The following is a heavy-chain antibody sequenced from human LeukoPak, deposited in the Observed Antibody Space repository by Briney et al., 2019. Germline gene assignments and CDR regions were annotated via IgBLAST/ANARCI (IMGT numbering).Heavy chain of an antibody. J-gene: IGHJ3*02. CDR3: ARGPNTGGNYRAFDI. Sequence: SETLSLTCTVTGDSISSGLYYWAWIRQPPGKGLEWIGSIYYNGDTYYNPSLKSRVTISFDTSESQVSLHLSSVTAADTAIYYCARGPNTGGNYRAFDIWGQGTMVTVSS. V-gene: IGHV4-39*07. CDR2: IYYNGDT. D-gene: IGHD4-23*01. CDR1: GDSISSGLYY.